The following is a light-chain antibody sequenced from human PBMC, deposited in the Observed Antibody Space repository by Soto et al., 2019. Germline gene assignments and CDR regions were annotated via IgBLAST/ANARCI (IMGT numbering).Light chain of an antibody. CDR1: SSNIGSNA. CDR3: ASWDVSLNAWV. Sequence: QSVLTQPPSASGTPGQRVTISCSGSSSNIGSNAVNWYQQLPGTDPKLLIYNFAQRPSWVPDRFSGSKSGTSAALAISGLQSEDEADYYCASWDVSLNAWVFGGGTKLTVL. CDR2: NFA. V-gene: IGLV1-44*01. J-gene: IGLJ3*02.